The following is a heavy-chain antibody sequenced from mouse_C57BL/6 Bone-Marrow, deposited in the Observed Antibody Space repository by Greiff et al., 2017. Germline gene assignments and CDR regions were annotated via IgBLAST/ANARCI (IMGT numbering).Heavy chain of an antibody. Sequence: EVKLQESGPGLVKPGASVKISCKSSGYSFTDYNMNWVQQSNGKSLEWIGVINPNYGTTSYNHKFKGKATLTVDQSTSTAYMQLNSLTSEDSAVYYCATTVVALYYYDYGGQGTTLTVST. V-gene: IGHV1-39*01. CDR2: INPNYGTT. CDR3: ATTVVALYYYDY. D-gene: IGHD1-1*01. J-gene: IGHJ2*01. CDR1: GYSFTDYN.